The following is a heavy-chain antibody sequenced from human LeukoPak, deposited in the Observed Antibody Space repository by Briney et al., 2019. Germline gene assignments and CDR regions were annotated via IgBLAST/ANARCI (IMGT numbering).Heavy chain of an antibody. CDR3: ARLAAAGKFRYFDY. Sequence: GGSLRLSCAASGFTFSSYCMNWVRLAPGKGREWVSSISSSSSYIYYADSVKGRFTISRDNAKNSLYLQMNSLRAEDTAVYYCARLAAAGKFRYFDYWGQGTLVTVSS. V-gene: IGHV3-21*01. CDR1: GFTFSSYC. D-gene: IGHD6-13*01. CDR2: ISSSSSYI. J-gene: IGHJ4*02.